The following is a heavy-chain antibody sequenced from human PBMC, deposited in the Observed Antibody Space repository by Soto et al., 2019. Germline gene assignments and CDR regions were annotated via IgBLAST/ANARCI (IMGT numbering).Heavy chain of an antibody. Sequence: GASVKVSCKASGFTDYYIHWVRQAPGQGLEWLGWVNPSSGGTNYAQKFQGRVAMTRGTFISTAYMELSRLQSDDTAVYYCAREGSADYGSYGVDVWGQGTTVTVSS. CDR1: GFTDYY. D-gene: IGHD4-17*01. V-gene: IGHV1-2*02. CDR3: AREGSADYGSYGVDV. J-gene: IGHJ6*02. CDR2: VNPSSGGT.